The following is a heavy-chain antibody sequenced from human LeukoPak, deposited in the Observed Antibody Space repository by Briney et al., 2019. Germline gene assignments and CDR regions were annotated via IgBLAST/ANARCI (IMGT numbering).Heavy chain of an antibody. Sequence: GGSLRLSCAASGFTFSSYWMSWVRQAPGKGLEWVANIKQDGSEKYYVDSVKGRFTISRDNAKNSLYLQRNSLRAEDTAVYYCARDKGYSYGLTGMDVWGQGTTVTVSS. D-gene: IGHD5-18*01. CDR1: GFTFSSYW. J-gene: IGHJ6*02. CDR2: IKQDGSEK. CDR3: ARDKGYSYGLTGMDV. V-gene: IGHV3-7*04.